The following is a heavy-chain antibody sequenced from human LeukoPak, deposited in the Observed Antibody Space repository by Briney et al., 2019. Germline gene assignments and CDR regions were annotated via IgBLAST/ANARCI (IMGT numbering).Heavy chain of an antibody. CDR2: SIHSGNT. D-gene: IGHD2-2*02. CDR1: GYPVSSGYF. V-gene: IGHV4-38-2*01. CDR3: ASSTSCYTCFDP. Sequence: SETLSLTCVVSGYPVSSGYFWGWIRQAPGKGLEWIGSSIHSGNTYCNPSIKSRVTISVDTSKNQFSLKLSSVTTADTAVYYCASSTSCYTCFDPWGQGTLVTVSS. J-gene: IGHJ5*02.